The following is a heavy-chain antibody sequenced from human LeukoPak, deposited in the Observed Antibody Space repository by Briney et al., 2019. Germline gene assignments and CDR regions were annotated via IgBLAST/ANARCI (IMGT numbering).Heavy chain of an antibody. CDR3: VRLFYYDSRGPPS. CDR2: IYYSGST. Sequence: PSETLSLTCAVYGGSFSGYYWSWIRQPPGKGREWIGSIYYSGSTYYNPSLKGRGTMSVDTSNNQFSLKLTSATATDTAVYYCVRLFYYDSRGPPSWGQGTLVTVSS. J-gene: IGHJ5*02. D-gene: IGHD3-22*01. V-gene: IGHV4-34*01. CDR1: GGSFSGYY.